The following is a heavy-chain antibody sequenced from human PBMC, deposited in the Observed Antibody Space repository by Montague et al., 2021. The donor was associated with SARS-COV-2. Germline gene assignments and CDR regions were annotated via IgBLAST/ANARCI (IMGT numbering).Heavy chain of an antibody. CDR3: TREAFCGSDCTYFLDY. D-gene: IGHD2-21*02. Sequence: SETLSLTCSVPGGSISSSSYYWAWIRQPPGKGLEWIGSIYYSGTAYYKASLKGRLTISVDTSKNQFSLKLGSVTAADTAVYYCTREAFCGSDCTYFLDYWGQGTLVTVSS. V-gene: IGHV4-39*07. CDR2: IYYSGTA. CDR1: GGSISSSSYY. J-gene: IGHJ4*02.